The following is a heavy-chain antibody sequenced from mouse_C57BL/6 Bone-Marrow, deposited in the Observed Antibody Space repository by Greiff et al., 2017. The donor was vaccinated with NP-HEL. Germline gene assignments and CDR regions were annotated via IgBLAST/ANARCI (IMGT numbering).Heavy chain of an antibody. CDR1: GYTFTSYW. D-gene: IGHD2-3*01. CDR3: ARDGYQYYFDY. CDR2: IDPSDSYT. Sequence: QVQLQQPGAELVKPGASVKLSCKASGYTFTSYWMQWVKQRPGQGLEWIGEIDPSDSYTNYNQKFKGKATLTVDTSSSTAYMQLSSLTSEDSAVYYCARDGYQYYFDYGGQGTTLTVSS. J-gene: IGHJ2*01. V-gene: IGHV1-50*01.